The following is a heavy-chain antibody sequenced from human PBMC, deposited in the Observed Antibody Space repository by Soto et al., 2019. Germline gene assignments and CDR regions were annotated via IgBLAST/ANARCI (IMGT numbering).Heavy chain of an antibody. V-gene: IGHV1-3*01. D-gene: IGHD6-6*01. CDR1: GYTFTSYA. CDR2: INAGNGNT. J-gene: IGHJ5*02. CDR3: VRIEYSSSSSWFDP. Sequence: QVQLVQSGAEVKKPGASVKVSCKASGYTFTSYAMHWVRQAPGQRLEWMGWINAGNGNTKYSQKFQGRVTITRDTSESTAYMELSSLRSEDTAVYYCVRIEYSSSSSWFDPWGQGTLVTVSS.